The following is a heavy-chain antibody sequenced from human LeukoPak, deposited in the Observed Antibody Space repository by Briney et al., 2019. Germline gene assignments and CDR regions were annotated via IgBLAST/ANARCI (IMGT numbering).Heavy chain of an antibody. V-gene: IGHV3-21*01. Sequence: GGSLRLSCAASGFTFSSYSMNWVRQAPGKGLEWVSSISSSSSYIYYADSVKGRFTISRDNAKNSLYLQMNSLRAEDTAVYYCAREEEYSYGYCDYWSQGTLVTVSS. D-gene: IGHD5-18*01. CDR1: GFTFSSYS. J-gene: IGHJ4*02. CDR2: ISSSSSYI. CDR3: AREEEYSYGYCDY.